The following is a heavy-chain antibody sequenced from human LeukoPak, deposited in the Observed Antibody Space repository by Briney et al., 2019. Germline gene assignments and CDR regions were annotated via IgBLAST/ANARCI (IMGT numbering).Heavy chain of an antibody. D-gene: IGHD5-12*01. J-gene: IGHJ3*02. CDR1: GFTLSSYG. CDR2: ISGSGGST. CDR3: AKGYSGYPDAFDI. V-gene: IGHV3-23*01. Sequence: GGSLRLSCAASGFTLSSYGMSWGRQAPGKGLEWVSAISGSGGSTYYADSVKGRFTISRDNSKNTLYLQMNSLRAEDTAVYYCAKGYSGYPDAFDIWGQGTMVTVSS.